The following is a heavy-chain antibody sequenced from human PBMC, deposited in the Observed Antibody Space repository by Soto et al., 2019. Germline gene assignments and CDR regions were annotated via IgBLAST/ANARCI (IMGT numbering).Heavy chain of an antibody. Sequence: PGGSLRLSCAASGFTFSSYSMNWVRQAPGKGLEWVSSISSSSSYIYYADSVKGRFITSRDNSKNTLYLLMNRLTTEDIAIYYCAKIALVGSFGFEQARDYWAQGILVPVSS. V-gene: IGHV3-21*04. CDR1: GFTFSSYS. CDR2: ISSSSSYI. J-gene: IGHJ4*02. CDR3: AKIALVGSFGFEQARDY. D-gene: IGHD2-8*02.